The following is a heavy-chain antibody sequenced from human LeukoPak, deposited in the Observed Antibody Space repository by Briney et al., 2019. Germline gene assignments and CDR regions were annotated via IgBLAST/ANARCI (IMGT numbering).Heavy chain of an antibody. V-gene: IGHV1-69*05. Sequence: SVKVSCKASGGTFSSYAISWVRQAPGQGLEWMGRIIPIFGTANYAQKFQGRVTITTDESTSTAYMELSSLRSEDTVVYYCARAVVRGVNPYYYYYYMDVWGKGTTVTVSS. CDR2: IIPIFGTA. CDR1: GGTFSSYA. CDR3: ARAVVRGVNPYYYYYYMDV. D-gene: IGHD3-10*01. J-gene: IGHJ6*03.